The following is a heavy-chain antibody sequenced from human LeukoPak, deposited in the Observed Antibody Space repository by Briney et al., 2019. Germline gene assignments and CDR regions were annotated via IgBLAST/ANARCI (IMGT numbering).Heavy chain of an antibody. V-gene: IGHV4-4*07. CDR1: GGSISSYY. D-gene: IGHD5/OR15-5a*01. J-gene: IGHJ3*02. CDR2: IYTSGST. CDR3: ARDVSVLDAFDI. Sequence: SGTLSLTCTVSGGSISSYYWSWIRQPAGKGLEWIGRIYTSGSTIYNPSLRSRVTMSVDTSKNQFSLKLSSVTAADTAVYYCARDVSVLDAFDIWGQGTMVTVSS.